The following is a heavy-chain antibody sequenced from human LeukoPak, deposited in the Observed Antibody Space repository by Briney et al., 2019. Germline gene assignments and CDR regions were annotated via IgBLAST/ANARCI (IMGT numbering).Heavy chain of an antibody. CDR2: VFYSGRD. CDR1: GGSIRNSLYY. Sequence: NSSETLSLTCTVSGGSIRNSLYYWGWIRQPPGKGLEWIGSVFYSGRDYYKPSLKSRVSISVDTSKNQFSLKVGSLTAADTAVYYCARQGIAVAGMFDNWGQGTLVTVSS. D-gene: IGHD6-19*01. J-gene: IGHJ4*02. CDR3: ARQGIAVAGMFDN. V-gene: IGHV4-39*01.